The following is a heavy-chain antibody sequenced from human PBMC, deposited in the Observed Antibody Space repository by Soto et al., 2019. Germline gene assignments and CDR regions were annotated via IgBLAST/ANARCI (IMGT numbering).Heavy chain of an antibody. Sequence: QPGGSLRLSCAASGFTFDDYAMHWVRQAPGKGLEWVSGISWNSGSIGYADSVKGRFTISRDNAKNSLYLQMNSLRAEDTALYYCAKVTAWLSSPAAFDYWGQGTLVTVSS. D-gene: IGHD3-22*01. CDR1: GFTFDDYA. CDR3: AKVTAWLSSPAAFDY. CDR2: ISWNSGSI. J-gene: IGHJ4*02. V-gene: IGHV3-9*01.